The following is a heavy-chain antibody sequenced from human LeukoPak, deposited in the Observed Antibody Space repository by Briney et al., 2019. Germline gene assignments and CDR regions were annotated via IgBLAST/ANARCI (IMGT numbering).Heavy chain of an antibody. J-gene: IGHJ6*02. Sequence: GGSLRLSCAASGFTFSSYWMSWVRQAPGKGLEWVANIKQDGSEKYYVDSVKGRFTISRDNSKNTLYLQMNSLRAEDTAVYYCARDISRIAAAVYYYYYGMDVWGQGTTVTVSS. V-gene: IGHV3-7*01. D-gene: IGHD6-13*01. CDR1: GFTFSSYW. CDR2: IKQDGSEK. CDR3: ARDISRIAAAVYYYYYGMDV.